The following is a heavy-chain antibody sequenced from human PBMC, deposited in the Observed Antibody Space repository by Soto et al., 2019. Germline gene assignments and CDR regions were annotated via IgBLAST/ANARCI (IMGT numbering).Heavy chain of an antibody. D-gene: IGHD6-19*01. CDR1: GDSVSSNSAA. CDR2: TYYRSKWYN. V-gene: IGHV6-1*01. J-gene: IGHJ3*01. CDR3: ARAGCSSGWGATLDAFDV. Sequence: SETLSLTCAISGDSVSSNSAAWNWIRHSPSRGLEWLGRTYYRSKWYNDYAVSVKSRITINPDTSKNQFSLQLNSVTPEDTAVYYCARAGCSSGWGATLDAFDVWGKGKLVTV.